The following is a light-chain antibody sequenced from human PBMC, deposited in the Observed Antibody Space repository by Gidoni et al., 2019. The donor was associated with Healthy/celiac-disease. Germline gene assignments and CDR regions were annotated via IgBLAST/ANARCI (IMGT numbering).Light chain of an antibody. J-gene: IGLJ3*02. CDR2: YDS. CDR1: NIGSKS. V-gene: IGLV3-21*04. Sequence: SYVLTQPPHVSVAPGKTARITCGGNNIGSKSVHWYQQKPGQAPVLVIYYDSDRPSGIPERFSGSNSGNTATLTISRVEAGDEADYYCQVWDSSSDLWVFGGGTKLTVL. CDR3: QVWDSSSDLWV.